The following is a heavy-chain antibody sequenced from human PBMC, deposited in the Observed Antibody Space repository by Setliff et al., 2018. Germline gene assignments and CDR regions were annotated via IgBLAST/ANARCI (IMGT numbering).Heavy chain of an antibody. Sequence: SVKVSCKASGGTFSTYAITWVRQAPGQGLEWMGGIIPIFGTTDYAQKFQGRVTIPTDESTSTAYMEMSSLRSEDTAVYYCARERGDIVSTTSYYYYMDVWGKGTTVTVSS. CDR1: GGTFSTYA. V-gene: IGHV1-69*05. J-gene: IGHJ6*03. CDR3: ARERGDIVSTTSYYYYMDV. D-gene: IGHD5-12*01. CDR2: IIPIFGTT.